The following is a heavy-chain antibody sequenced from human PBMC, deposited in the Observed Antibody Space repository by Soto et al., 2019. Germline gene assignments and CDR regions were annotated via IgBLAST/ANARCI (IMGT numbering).Heavy chain of an antibody. J-gene: IGHJ4*02. Sequence: GGSLRLSCPGSGFTFSNYAMHWVRQGPGKALEWVAVISYDGRDKKHADSVNGRFTVSRDNSKNTLYLEMSSLRAEDTAIYYCAKDRTPVADYYFDYWGQGTLVTVSS. CDR2: ISYDGRDK. V-gene: IGHV3-30*18. CDR3: AKDRTPVADYYFDY. D-gene: IGHD6-19*01. CDR1: GFTFSNYA.